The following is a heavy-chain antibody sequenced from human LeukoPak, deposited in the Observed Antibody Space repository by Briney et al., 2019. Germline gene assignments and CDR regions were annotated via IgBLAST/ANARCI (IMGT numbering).Heavy chain of an antibody. CDR2: IYSSGNT. Sequence: SETLSLTCTVSGASISSGRNYWGWIRQSPGKGLEWIASIYSSGNTQYNPSLQSRVSVSVDTSKNQVSVRLSSLTAADTGVYYCARHLSGTAMAHYFDHWGQGTVVTVSS. CDR1: GASISSGRNY. D-gene: IGHD5-18*01. CDR3: ARHLSGTAMAHYFDH. J-gene: IGHJ4*02. V-gene: IGHV4-39*01.